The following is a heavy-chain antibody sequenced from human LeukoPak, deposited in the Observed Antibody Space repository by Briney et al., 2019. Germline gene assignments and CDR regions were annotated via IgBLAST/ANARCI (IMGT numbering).Heavy chain of an antibody. J-gene: IGHJ4*02. CDR3: AKGGATVIDY. Sequence: SGGSLRLSCAASGFTFSNYWMHWVRQAPGKGLVWVSRINSDGSSTTSADSVMGRFTISRDNAKNTLYLQMNSLRAEDTAVYYCAKGGATVIDYWGQGTLVTVSS. V-gene: IGHV3-74*01. CDR2: INSDGSST. D-gene: IGHD4-17*01. CDR1: GFTFSNYW.